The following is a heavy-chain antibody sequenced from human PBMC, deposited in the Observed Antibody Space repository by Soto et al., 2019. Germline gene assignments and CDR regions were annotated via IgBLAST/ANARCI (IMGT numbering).Heavy chain of an antibody. V-gene: IGHV4-34*01. CDR2: INQSGST. D-gene: IGHD6-6*01. CDR1: GGSFSGYY. Sequence: FGGSFSGYYWSWIRQPPGKGLEWIGEINQSGSTNYNPSLKSRVTISVDTSKNQFSLKLGSVTAADTAVYYCARGGIAARPFGFDYWGQGTLVTVSS. CDR3: ARGGIAARPFGFDY. J-gene: IGHJ4*02.